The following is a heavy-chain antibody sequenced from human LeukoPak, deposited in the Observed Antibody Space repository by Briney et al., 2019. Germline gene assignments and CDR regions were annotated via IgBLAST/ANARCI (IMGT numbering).Heavy chain of an antibody. CDR1: GYSFTSYW. V-gene: IGHV5-51*01. Sequence: GESLQISCKGSGYSFTSYWIGWVRQMPGKGLEWMGIIYPGDSDIRYSPSFQGQVTISADKSISTAYLQWSSLKASDTAMYYCARHMAEYNRPFDYWGQGTLVTVSS. CDR2: IYPGDSDI. D-gene: IGHD1-14*01. J-gene: IGHJ4*02. CDR3: ARHMAEYNRPFDY.